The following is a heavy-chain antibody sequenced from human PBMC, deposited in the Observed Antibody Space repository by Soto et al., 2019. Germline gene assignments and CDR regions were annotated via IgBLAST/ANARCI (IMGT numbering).Heavy chain of an antibody. Sequence: GGSLRLSCAASGFTFDDYAMHWVRQAPGKGLEWVSGISWNSGSIGYADSVKGRFTISRDNAKNSLYLQMNSLRAEDTALYYCAVAATGPLFDYWGQGTLVTVSS. J-gene: IGHJ4*02. V-gene: IGHV3-9*01. CDR2: ISWNSGSI. D-gene: IGHD2-15*01. CDR3: AVAATGPLFDY. CDR1: GFTFDDYA.